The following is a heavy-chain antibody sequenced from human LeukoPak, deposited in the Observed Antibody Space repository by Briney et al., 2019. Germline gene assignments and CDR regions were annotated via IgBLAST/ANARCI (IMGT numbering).Heavy chain of an antibody. CDR1: GGSISSGDYY. Sequence: PSQTLSLTRTVSGGSISSGDYYWSWIRQPPGKGLEWIGYMYYSGSTYYNPSLKSRVVISVDTSKNQFSLKLSSVTAADTAVYYCARPYYYDSRIDPWGQGILVTVSS. CDR2: MYYSGST. D-gene: IGHD3-22*01. V-gene: IGHV4-30-4*01. CDR3: ARPYYYDSRIDP. J-gene: IGHJ5*02.